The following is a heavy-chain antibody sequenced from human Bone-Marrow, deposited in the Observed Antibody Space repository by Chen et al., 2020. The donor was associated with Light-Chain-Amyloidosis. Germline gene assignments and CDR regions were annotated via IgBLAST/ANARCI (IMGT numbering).Heavy chain of an antibody. CDR2: IYPDDSDA. CDR3: ARRRDGYNFDY. Sequence: GWVRQMPGKGLEWMGVIYPDDSDARYSPSFEGQVTISADKSITTAYLQWRSLKASDTAMYYCARRRDGYNFDYWGQGTLFTVSS. J-gene: IGHJ4*02. V-gene: IGHV5-51*01. D-gene: IGHD5-12*01.